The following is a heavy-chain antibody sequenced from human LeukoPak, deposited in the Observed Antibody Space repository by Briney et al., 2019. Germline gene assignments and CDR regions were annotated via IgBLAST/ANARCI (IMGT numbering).Heavy chain of an antibody. CDR1: GYTFTDYY. CDR3: ARRVYCGGDCYTFDY. CDR2: LNPNSGAT. Sequence: GASVKVSCKASGYTFTDYYLHWVRQAPGQGLEWMGWLNPNSGATIYAQKFQGRVTMTRDTSMSIAYMELSSLRSDDTAVYYCARRVYCGGDCYTFDYWGQGTLVTVSS. J-gene: IGHJ4*02. D-gene: IGHD2-21*02. V-gene: IGHV1-2*02.